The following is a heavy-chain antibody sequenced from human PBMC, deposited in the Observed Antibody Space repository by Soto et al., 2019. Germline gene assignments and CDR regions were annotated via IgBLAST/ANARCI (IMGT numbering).Heavy chain of an antibody. D-gene: IGHD4-17*01. V-gene: IGHV3-23*01. CDR1: GFTFRNYA. CDR3: AKDRVNGNSVWDAFDI. CDR2: IGDDKT. J-gene: IGHJ3*02. Sequence: GGSLRLSCAASGFTFRNYAMSWVRQAPGKGLEWVSGIGDDKTYNADSVKGRFTISRDNSKNTLYLQMNSLRAEDTAVYYCAKDRVNGNSVWDAFDIWGQGTMVTVSS.